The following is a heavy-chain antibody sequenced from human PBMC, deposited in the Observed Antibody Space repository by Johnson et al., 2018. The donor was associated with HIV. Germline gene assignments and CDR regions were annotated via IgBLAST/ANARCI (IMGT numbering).Heavy chain of an antibody. D-gene: IGHD3-22*01. J-gene: IGHJ3*02. CDR2: IYSGGNT. V-gene: IGHV3-66*01. CDR3: AKDVGNYWPNAFDI. CDR1: GFTVSSNY. Sequence: VQLVESGGGLVQPGGSLRLSCAASGFTVSSNYMSWVRQAPGKGLEWVSVIYSGGNTYYADSVKGRFTISRDNSKNTVFLQMNSLRAEDTAVYYCAKDVGNYWPNAFDIWGQGTTVTVSS.